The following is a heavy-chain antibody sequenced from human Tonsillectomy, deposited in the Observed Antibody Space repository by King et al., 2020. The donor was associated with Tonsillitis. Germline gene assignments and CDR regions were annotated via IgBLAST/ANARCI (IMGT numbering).Heavy chain of an antibody. Sequence: VQLQQWGAGLLKPSETLSLTCAVYVGSFSGYYWSWIRQPPRKGLEWIAEINNSGSTNYNPSLKSRVTISVGPSKNQFSLKLNSMTAADTAVYYCASDPRRSPRNTFDIWGLGTMVTVSS. V-gene: IGHV4-34*01. CDR3: ASDPRRSPRNTFDI. CDR2: INNSGST. J-gene: IGHJ3*02. CDR1: VGSFSGYY.